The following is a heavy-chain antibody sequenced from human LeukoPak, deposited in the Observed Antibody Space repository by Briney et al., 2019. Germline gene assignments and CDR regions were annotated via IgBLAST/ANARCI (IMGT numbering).Heavy chain of an antibody. V-gene: IGHV1-46*01. CDR2: INPSGGST. CDR3: ARNPWGFGEFPSGDYYMDV. CDR1: GYTFTSYY. Sequence: SSVKVSCKASGYTFTSYYMHWVRQAPGQGLEWMGIINPSGGSTSYAQKFQGRVTMTRDTSTSTVYMELSSLRSEDTAVYYCARNPWGFGEFPSGDYYMDVWGKGTTVTVSS. J-gene: IGHJ6*03. D-gene: IGHD3-10*01.